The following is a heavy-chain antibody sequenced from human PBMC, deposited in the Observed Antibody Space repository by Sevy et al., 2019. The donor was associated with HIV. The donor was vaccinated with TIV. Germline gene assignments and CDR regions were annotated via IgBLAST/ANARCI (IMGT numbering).Heavy chain of an antibody. V-gene: IGHV1-18*01. CDR1: GYIFSTYG. J-gene: IGHJ4*02. CDR2: MSIYNNNR. CDR3: ARARSSPPYCSDGGCDPFDY. Sequence: ASVKVSCKTSGYIFSTYGVSWVRQAPGQGLQWMGWMSIYNNNRNYAQKFQGRVTMTADTSTSTAYMELRNLRSDDTAVYYCARARSSPPYCSDGGCDPFDYWGQGTLVTVSS. D-gene: IGHD2-15*01.